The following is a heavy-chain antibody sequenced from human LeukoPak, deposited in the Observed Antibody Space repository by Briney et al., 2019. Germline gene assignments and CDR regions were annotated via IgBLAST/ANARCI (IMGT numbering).Heavy chain of an antibody. J-gene: IGHJ6*02. CDR1: GVSLSGYY. CDR3: ARGGTLYDFWSGPSYYYYYGMDV. CDR2: INHSGST. D-gene: IGHD3-3*01. V-gene: IGHV4-34*01. Sequence: PSETLSLTCAVYGVSLSGYYWSWIRQPPGKGLEWLGEINHSGSTNYNPSLKSRVTISVDTSKNQFSLKLSSVTAADTAVYYCARGGTLYDFWSGPSYYYYYGMDVWGQGTTVTVSS.